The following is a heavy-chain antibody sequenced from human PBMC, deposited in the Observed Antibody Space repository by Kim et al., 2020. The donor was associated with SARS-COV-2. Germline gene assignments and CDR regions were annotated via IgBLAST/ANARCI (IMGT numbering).Heavy chain of an antibody. V-gene: IGHV1-3*01. CDR3: ARNSVYAANIFDN. D-gene: IGHD5-12*01. J-gene: IGHJ4*02. Sequence: YSQKFQGRVTMTRDTSASTVYMDLSSLRSEDTVVYYCARNSVYAANIFDNWGQGTLVTVSS.